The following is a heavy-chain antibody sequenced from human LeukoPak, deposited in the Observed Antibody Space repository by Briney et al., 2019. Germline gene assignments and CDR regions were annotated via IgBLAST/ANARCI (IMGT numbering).Heavy chain of an antibody. CDR1: GFTFSSYG. V-gene: IGHV3-30*02. CDR3: AKDPGLLWFGEYYFDY. D-gene: IGHD3-10*01. Sequence: GGSQRLSCAASGFTFSSYGMHWVRQAPGKGLEGVAFIRYDGSNKYYADSVKGRFTISRDNSKNTLYLQMNSLRAEDTAVYYCAKDPGLLWFGEYYFDYWGQGTLVTVSS. J-gene: IGHJ4*02. CDR2: IRYDGSNK.